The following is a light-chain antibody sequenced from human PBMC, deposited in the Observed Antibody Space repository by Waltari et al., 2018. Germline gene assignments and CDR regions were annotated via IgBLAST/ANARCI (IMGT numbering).Light chain of an antibody. V-gene: IGLV2-23*02. J-gene: IGLJ2*01. CDR2: EVN. CDR1: SSDVGSYNL. Sequence: QSALTQPASVSGSPEQSITISCTGTSSDVGSYNLVSWYQQHPGKAPKLMISEVNERPAGFSFRFSGSKSGNTASLTISGLQAEDEADYYCCSYAGSNTVLFGGGTKLTVL. CDR3: CSYAGSNTVL.